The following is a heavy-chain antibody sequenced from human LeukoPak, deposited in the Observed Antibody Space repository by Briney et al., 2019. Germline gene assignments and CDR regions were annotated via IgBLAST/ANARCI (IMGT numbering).Heavy chain of an antibody. D-gene: IGHD1-1*01. CDR2: TYSDGNT. V-gene: IGHV3-53*01. Sequence: GGSLRLSCAASGLTVSGNYISWFRQPPGKGLDWVSITYSDGNTNYADSVKGRFTISRDNSKNTLSLQMNSLRGEDTAVYFCARKNDLFNAAFDIWGQGAVVTVSS. CDR3: ARKNDLFNAAFDI. CDR1: GLTVSGNY. J-gene: IGHJ3*02.